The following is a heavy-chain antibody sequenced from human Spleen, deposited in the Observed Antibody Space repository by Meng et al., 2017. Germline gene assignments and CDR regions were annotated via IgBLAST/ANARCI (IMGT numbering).Heavy chain of an antibody. CDR1: GYSISSDYY. Sequence: SETLSLTCAVSGYSISSDYYWGWIRQPPGKGLEWIGSMYHNGYTYYNSSLKSRVTISVDTSKNQFSLKLSSVTAADTAVYYCARGVSSGYYGGYYFDYWGQGTLVTVSS. D-gene: IGHD3-22*01. J-gene: IGHJ4*02. CDR2: MYHNGYT. V-gene: IGHV4-38-2*01. CDR3: ARGVSSGYYGGYYFDY.